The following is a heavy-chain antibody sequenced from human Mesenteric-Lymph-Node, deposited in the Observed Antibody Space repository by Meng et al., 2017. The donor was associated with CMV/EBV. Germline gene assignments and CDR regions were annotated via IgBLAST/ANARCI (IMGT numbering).Heavy chain of an antibody. D-gene: IGHD6-19*01. CDR2: IYSAGST. CDR3: ARGGWVNHFDY. CDR1: GFTVSSNY. V-gene: IGHV3-66*02. J-gene: IGHJ4*02. Sequence: GESLKISCAVSGFTVSSNYMSWVRQAPGKGLEWVSVIYSAGSTYYADSVKDRFTISRDNSKNTLYLQMYSLRAEDTAAYYCARGGWVNHFDYWGQGTLVTVSS.